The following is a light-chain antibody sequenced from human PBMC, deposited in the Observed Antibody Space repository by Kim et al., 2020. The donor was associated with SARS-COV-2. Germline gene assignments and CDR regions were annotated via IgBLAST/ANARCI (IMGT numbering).Light chain of an antibody. Sequence: DIQMTQSTSSLSASVGDRVTITCQASQDISNYLNWYQQKPGKAPKLLIYDASNLETGVPSRFSGSGSGTDFTFTISCLQPEDIATYYCQQYDNRPYTFGQGTKLEI. CDR3: QQYDNRPYT. V-gene: IGKV1-33*01. J-gene: IGKJ2*01. CDR1: QDISNY. CDR2: DAS.